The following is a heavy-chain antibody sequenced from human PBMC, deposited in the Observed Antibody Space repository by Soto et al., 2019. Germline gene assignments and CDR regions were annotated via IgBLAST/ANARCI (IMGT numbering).Heavy chain of an antibody. CDR1: GFTSSDYY. Sequence: QVQLVESGGGLVKPGGSLRLSCAASGFTSSDYYMSWIRQAPGKGLEYISYISSSGNTIYNADSVRGRFTISRDNAKNSLYLHMNSLRAEDTAVYYCARDRSSSWYGRGYHDYGMDVWGQGTTVTVSS. J-gene: IGHJ6*02. V-gene: IGHV3-11*01. D-gene: IGHD6-13*01. CDR3: ARDRSSSWYGRGYHDYGMDV. CDR2: ISSSGNTI.